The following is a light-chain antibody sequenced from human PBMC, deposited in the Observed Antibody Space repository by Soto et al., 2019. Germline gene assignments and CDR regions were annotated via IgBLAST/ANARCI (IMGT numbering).Light chain of an antibody. V-gene: IGKV3-15*01. CDR3: QQYNSWSSIT. CDR2: GAS. Sequence: EIVMTQSPATLSVSPGERATLSCRASQSVRSNLAWYQQKPGQAPRLLIYGASTRATGIPGRFSGSGSGTEFALTISSLQSEYLAIYYCQQYNSWSSITFGQGTRLEIK. J-gene: IGKJ5*01. CDR1: QSVRSN.